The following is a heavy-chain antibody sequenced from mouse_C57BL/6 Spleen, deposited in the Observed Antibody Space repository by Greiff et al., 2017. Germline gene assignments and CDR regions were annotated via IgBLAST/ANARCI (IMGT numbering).Heavy chain of an antibody. CDR3: ARFPYDYDEGVYAMDY. D-gene: IGHD2-4*01. J-gene: IGHJ4*01. V-gene: IGHV1-64*01. CDR2: IHPNSGST. CDR1: GYTFTSYW. Sequence: VQLQQPGAELVKPGASVKLSCKASGYTFTSYWMHWVKQRPGQGLEWIGMIHPNSGSTNYNEKFKSKATLTVDKSSSTAYMQLSSLTSEDSAVYYCARFPYDYDEGVYAMDYWGQGTSVTVSS.